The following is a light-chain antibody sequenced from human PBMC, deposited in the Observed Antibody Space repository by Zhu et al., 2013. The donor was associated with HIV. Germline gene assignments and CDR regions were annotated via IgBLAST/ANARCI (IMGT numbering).Light chain of an antibody. CDR2: GNN. V-gene: IGLV1-47*01. J-gene: IGLJ2*01. CDR3: ATWDSNLSGSVV. Sequence: QSLVTQPPSASGTPGQRVTISCSGSNSNIGSNYVYWYQQLPGTAPKLLIYGNNQRPSGVPDRFSGSKSGTSASLAIGGLRSEDEADYYCATWDSNLSGSVVFGGGTKLTVL. CDR1: NSNIGSNY.